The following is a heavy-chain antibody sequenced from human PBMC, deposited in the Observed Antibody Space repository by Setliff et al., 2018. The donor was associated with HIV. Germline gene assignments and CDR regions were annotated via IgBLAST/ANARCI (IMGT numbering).Heavy chain of an antibody. V-gene: IGHV1-8*01. Sequence: ASVKVSCKASRYTFTRFEINWVRQAPGQGLEWMGWMKPDSGNTGYAQKFQGRVTMTRNTSISTAYLELSNLRSEDTAVYYCVRGGAAYNRDYNEYYYMDVWGTGTTVTLSS. J-gene: IGHJ6*03. D-gene: IGHD1-7*01. CDR2: MKPDSGNT. CDR1: RYTFTRFE. CDR3: VRGGAAYNRDYNEYYYMDV.